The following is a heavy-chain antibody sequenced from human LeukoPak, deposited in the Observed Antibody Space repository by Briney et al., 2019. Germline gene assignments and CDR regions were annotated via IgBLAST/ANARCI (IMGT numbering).Heavy chain of an antibody. CDR1: GYTFTSYG. CDR3: ARVNYDSSGYYYVLHWFDP. D-gene: IGHD3-22*01. CDR2: ISAYNGNT. V-gene: IGHV1-18*01. Sequence: ASVKVSCKASGYTFTSYGISWVRQAPGQGLEWIGWISAYNGNTNYAQKLQGRVTMTTDTSTSTAYMELRSLRSDDTAVYYCARVNYDSSGYYYVLHWFDPWGQGTLVTVSS. J-gene: IGHJ5*02.